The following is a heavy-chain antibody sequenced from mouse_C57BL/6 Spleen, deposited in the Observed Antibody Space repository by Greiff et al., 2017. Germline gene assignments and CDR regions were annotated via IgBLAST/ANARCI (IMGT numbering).Heavy chain of an antibody. CDR1: GFTFSSYA. CDR2: ISSGGDYI. J-gene: IGHJ2*01. V-gene: IGHV5-9-1*02. Sequence: EVMLVESGEGLVKPGGSLKLSCAASGFTFSSYAMSWVRQTPEKRLEWVAYISSGGDYIYYADTVKGRFTISRDNARTTLYLQMSSLKSEDTAMYYCTRGTVVAPFDYWGQGTTLTVSS. CDR3: TRGTVVAPFDY. D-gene: IGHD1-1*01.